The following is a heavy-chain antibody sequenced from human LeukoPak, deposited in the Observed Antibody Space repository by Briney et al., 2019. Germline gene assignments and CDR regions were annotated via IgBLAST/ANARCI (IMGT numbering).Heavy chain of an antibody. D-gene: IGHD6-19*01. V-gene: IGHV1-2*02. J-gene: IGHJ5*02. CDR3: ARGSTRDSSGWYGPGKWFDP. CDR1: GYTFTGYY. Sequence: GASVKVSCKASGYTFTGYYIHWVRQAPGQGLEWMGWINPNSGGTNYAQKFQGRVTMTRDTSISTAYMELNRLRSDDTAVFYCARGSTRDSSGWYGPGKWFDPWGQGTLVTVSS. CDR2: INPNSGGT.